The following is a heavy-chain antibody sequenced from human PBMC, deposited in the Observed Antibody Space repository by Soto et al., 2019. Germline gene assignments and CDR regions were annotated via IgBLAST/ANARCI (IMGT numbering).Heavy chain of an antibody. Sequence: SETLSLTCTVSGGSIRSDYYYWSWIRQPPGKGLEWIGYIYFSGSTFYNPSLKSRVTILVDTSKNQFSLKLSSVTAADTAVYFCARENLYNNYVTDWGPGTLVTVSS. CDR3: ARENLYNNYVTD. CDR2: IYFSGST. V-gene: IGHV4-30-4*01. J-gene: IGHJ4*02. CDR1: GGSIRSDYYY. D-gene: IGHD4-4*01.